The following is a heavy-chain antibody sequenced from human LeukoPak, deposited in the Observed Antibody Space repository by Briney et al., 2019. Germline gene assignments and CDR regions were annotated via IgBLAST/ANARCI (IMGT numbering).Heavy chain of an antibody. V-gene: IGHV4-59*01. CDR2: IYYSGST. CDR1: GGSISSYY. D-gene: IGHD3-3*01. J-gene: IGHJ4*02. Sequence: PSETLSLTCTVSGGSISSYYWSWIRQPPGKGLEWIGYIYYSGSTNYNPSLKSRVTISVDTSKNQFSLKLSSVTAADTAVYYCARVSYDFWSGYSLFDYWGQGTLVTVSS. CDR3: ARVSYDFWSGYSLFDY.